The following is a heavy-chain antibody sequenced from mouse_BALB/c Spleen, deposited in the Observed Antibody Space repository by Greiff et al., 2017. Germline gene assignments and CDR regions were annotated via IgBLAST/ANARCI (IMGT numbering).Heavy chain of an antibody. CDR1: GFTFSSYA. J-gene: IGHJ2*01. CDR3: ARERLDYGNPYYLDY. D-gene: IGHD2-1*01. CDR2: ISSGGST. Sequence: EVKLVESGGGLVKPGGSLKLSCAASGFTFSSYAMSWVRQTPEKRLEWVASISSGGSTYYPDSVKGRFTISRDNARNILYLQMSSLRSEDTAMYYCARERLDYGNPYYLDYWGQGTTLTVSS. V-gene: IGHV5-6-5*01.